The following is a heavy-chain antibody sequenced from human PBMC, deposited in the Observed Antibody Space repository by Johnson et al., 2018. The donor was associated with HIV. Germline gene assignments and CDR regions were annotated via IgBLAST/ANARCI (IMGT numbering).Heavy chain of an antibody. D-gene: IGHD3-16*01. V-gene: IGHV3-30*02. J-gene: IGHJ3*02. CDR2: VRYDGSNK. CDR1: GFTFSSYG. CDR3: AREFGDLRAFDI. Sequence: QMLLVESGGGVVQPGGSLRLSCAASGFTFSSYGMHWVRQAPGKGLEWVVFVRYDGSNKYYADSVKGRFTISRDNSKNTLYLQMNSLRVDDTAVYYCAREFGDLRAFDIWGQGTMVTVSS.